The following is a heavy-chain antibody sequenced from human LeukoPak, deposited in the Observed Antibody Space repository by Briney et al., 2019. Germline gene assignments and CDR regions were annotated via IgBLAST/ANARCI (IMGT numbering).Heavy chain of an antibody. Sequence: ASVKVSCKASGYTFTGYYMHWVRQAPGQGLGWMGWINPNSGGTNYAQKFQGWVTMTRDTSISTAYMELSRLRSDDTAVYYCARAYSSSYFYFDYWGQGTLVTVSS. CDR2: INPNSGGT. J-gene: IGHJ4*02. D-gene: IGHD6-13*01. V-gene: IGHV1-2*04. CDR3: ARAYSSSYFYFDY. CDR1: GYTFTGYY.